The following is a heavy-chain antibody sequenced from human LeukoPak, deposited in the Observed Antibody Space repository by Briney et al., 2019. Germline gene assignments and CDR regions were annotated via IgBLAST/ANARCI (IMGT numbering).Heavy chain of an antibody. J-gene: IGHJ4*02. Sequence: SETLSLTCSVSGVSFSSSTYYWGWIRQPPGEGLEWFGDIYYSGPSYYNSSLKSRVTISLDMSKNQFSLRLNSVTAADTAVYYCARAPEMPTIGSLSRVALSAGHFDYWGQGILVTVSS. CDR3: ARAPEMPTIGSLSRVALSAGHFDY. D-gene: IGHD5-24*01. CDR2: IYYSGPS. CDR1: GVSFSSSTYY. V-gene: IGHV4-39*07.